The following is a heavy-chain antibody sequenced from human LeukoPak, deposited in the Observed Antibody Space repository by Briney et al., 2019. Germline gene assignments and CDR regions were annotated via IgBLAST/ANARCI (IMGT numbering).Heavy chain of an antibody. CDR3: VRGTYGYNYGYLDY. D-gene: IGHD5-24*01. CDR2: LSPDESTT. CDR1: GFTFSSYW. J-gene: IGHJ4*02. Sequence: GGSLRLSCAASGFTFSSYWMHWVRQAPGKGLLWVSRLSPDESTTAYADSVKGRFTISRDDAKNTLYLQMNSLRAEDTAVYYCVRGTYGYNYGYLDYWGQGTLVTVSS. V-gene: IGHV3-74*01.